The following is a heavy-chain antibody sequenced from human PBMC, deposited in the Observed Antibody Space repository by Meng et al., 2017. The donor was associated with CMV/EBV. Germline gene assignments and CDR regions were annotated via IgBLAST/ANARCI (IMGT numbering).Heavy chain of an antibody. CDR2: IIPIFGTA. CDR1: GGTFSSCA. CDR3: ARDVTGTTWGLGDY. D-gene: IGHD1-20*01. Sequence: QVQLVQPGAGVKKPXSSVKVSCXASGGTFSSCAISWVRQAPGQGLEWMGGIIPIFGTANYAQKFQGRVTITADESTSTAYMELSSLRSEDTAVYYCARDVTGTTWGLGDYWGQGTLVTVSS. J-gene: IGHJ4*02. V-gene: IGHV1-69*12.